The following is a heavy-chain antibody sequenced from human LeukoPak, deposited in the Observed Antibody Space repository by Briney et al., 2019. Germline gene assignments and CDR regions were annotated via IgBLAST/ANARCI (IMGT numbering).Heavy chain of an antibody. Sequence: ASVKVSCKASGYTFTNYYLHWVRQAPGQGLEWMGIINPSGGSTSYSQKFQGSVTITRDTSTSTVYMDLSSLRSEDTAVYYCARGPYYYDSSGFYSNYWGQGTLVTVSS. D-gene: IGHD3-22*01. J-gene: IGHJ4*02. CDR2: INPSGGST. CDR3: ARGPYYYDSSGFYSNY. CDR1: GYTFTNYY. V-gene: IGHV1-46*01.